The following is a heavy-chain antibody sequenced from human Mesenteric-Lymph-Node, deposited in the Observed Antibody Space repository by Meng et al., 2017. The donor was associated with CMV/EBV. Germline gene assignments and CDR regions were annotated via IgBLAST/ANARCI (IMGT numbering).Heavy chain of an antibody. V-gene: IGHV3-30*18. J-gene: IGHJ4*02. Sequence: GESLKISCAASGFTFSDHYMSCVRQAPGKGLEWVAVISYDGSNKYYADSVKGRFTISRDNSKNTLYLRMNSLRAEDTALYYCTKSLSYYTNSPSIMDYWGQGTLVTVSS. D-gene: IGHD3-3*01. CDR3: TKSLSYYTNSPSIMDY. CDR2: ISYDGSNK. CDR1: GFTFSDHY.